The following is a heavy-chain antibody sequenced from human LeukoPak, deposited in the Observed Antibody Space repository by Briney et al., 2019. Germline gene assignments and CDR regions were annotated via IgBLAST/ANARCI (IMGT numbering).Heavy chain of an antibody. CDR2: IIPILGIA. CDR1: GGTFSSYA. D-gene: IGHD2-15*01. J-gene: IGHJ6*02. V-gene: IGHV1-69*04. Sequence: SVKVSCKASGGTFSSYAISWVRQAPGQRLEWMGRIIPILGIANYAQKFQGRVTITADKSTSTAYMELSSLRSEDTAVYYCARGRCSGGSCYRSLYYYYYGMDVWGQGTTVTVSS. CDR3: ARGRCSGGSCYRSLYYYYYGMDV.